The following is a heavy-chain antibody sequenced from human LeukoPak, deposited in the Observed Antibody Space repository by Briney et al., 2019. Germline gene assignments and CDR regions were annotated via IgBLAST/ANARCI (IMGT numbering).Heavy chain of an antibody. D-gene: IGHD4/OR15-4a*01. Sequence: GGSLRLSCTVSGFTVSSNSMSWVRQAPGKGLNWVSFIYSDNTHYSDSVKGRFTISRDNSKNTLYLQMNSLRAEDTAVYYCARRAGAYSHPYDYWGQGTLVTVSS. V-gene: IGHV3-53*01. CDR2: IYSDNT. J-gene: IGHJ4*02. CDR1: GFTVSSNS. CDR3: ARRAGAYSHPYDY.